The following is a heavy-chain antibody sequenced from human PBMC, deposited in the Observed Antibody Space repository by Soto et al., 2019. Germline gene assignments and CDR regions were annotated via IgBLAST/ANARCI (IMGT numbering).Heavy chain of an antibody. V-gene: IGHV4-34*01. CDR2: INHSGST. D-gene: IGHD3-10*01. J-gene: IGHJ4*02. Sequence: SETLSLTCAVYGGSFSGYYWIWIRQPPGKGLEWIGEINHSGSTNYNPSLKSRVTISVDTSKNQFSLKLSSVTAADTAVYYCARGGYYYGSGSYLNYFDYWGQGTLVTVSS. CDR1: GGSFSGYY. CDR3: ARGGYYYGSGSYLNYFDY.